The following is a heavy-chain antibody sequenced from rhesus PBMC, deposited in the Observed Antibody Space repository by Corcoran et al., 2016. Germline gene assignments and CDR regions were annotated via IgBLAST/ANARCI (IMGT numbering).Heavy chain of an antibody. CDR3: ARGAVANFDY. CDR2: IYGSSIT. D-gene: IGHD4-4*01. Sequence: QLQLQESGPGLVKPSETLSLTCAVSGGSISSSYWNWTRQAQGRGLEWIGYIYGSSITNYNPALKGRVTLSVDTSKNLLSLNRSSVTAADTAVYYCARGAVANFDYWGQGVLVTVSS. J-gene: IGHJ4*01. CDR1: GGSISSSY. V-gene: IGHV4-169*01.